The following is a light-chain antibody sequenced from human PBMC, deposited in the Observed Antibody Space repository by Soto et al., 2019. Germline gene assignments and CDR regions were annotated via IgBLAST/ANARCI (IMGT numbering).Light chain of an antibody. CDR1: SSDVGGYNY. V-gene: IGLV2-11*01. Sequence: QSALAQPRSVSGSPGQSVTISCTGTSSDVGGYNYVSWYQQHPGKAPKLMIYDVTKRPSGVPDRFSGSKSGNTASLTISGLQAEDEADYYCTSYARSGYVFGTGTKVTVL. J-gene: IGLJ1*01. CDR3: TSYARSGYV. CDR2: DVT.